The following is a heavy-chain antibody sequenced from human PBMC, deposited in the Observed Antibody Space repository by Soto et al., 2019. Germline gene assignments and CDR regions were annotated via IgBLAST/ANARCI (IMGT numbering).Heavy chain of an antibody. CDR2: IYPGDSDT. V-gene: IGHV5-51*01. J-gene: IGHJ6*02. Sequence: PGESLKISCKGSGYSFTSYWIGWVRQMPGKGLEWMGIIYPGDSDTRYSPSFQGQVTISADKSISTAYLQWSSLKASDTAMYYCATHYDFWSGFPLDYYYYGMDVWGQGTTVTVSS. D-gene: IGHD3-3*01. CDR1: GYSFTSYW. CDR3: ATHYDFWSGFPLDYYYYGMDV.